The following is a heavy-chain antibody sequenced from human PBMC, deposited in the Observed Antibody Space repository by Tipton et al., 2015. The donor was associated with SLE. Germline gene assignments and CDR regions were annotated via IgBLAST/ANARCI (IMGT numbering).Heavy chain of an antibody. V-gene: IGHV4-34*01. J-gene: IGHJ1*01. CDR1: GGSFSGYY. CDR2: INHSGST. CDR3: ASPGSSAPGPYFQH. Sequence: TLSLTCAVYGGSFSGYYWSWIRQPPGKGLEWIGEINHSGSTNYNPSLKSRVTISVDTSKNQFSLKLSSVTAADTAVYYCASPGSSAPGPYFQHWGLGTLVTVSS. D-gene: IGHD6-25*01.